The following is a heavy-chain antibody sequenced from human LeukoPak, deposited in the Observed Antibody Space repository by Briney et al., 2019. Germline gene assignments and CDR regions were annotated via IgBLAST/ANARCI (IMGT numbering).Heavy chain of an antibody. CDR3: ASQRFGDLYAEYFQH. D-gene: IGHD3-10*01. CDR1: GGSISSRRYY. J-gene: IGHJ1*01. CDR2: IYYSEST. V-gene: IGHV4-39*01. Sequence: PSETLSLTCTVSGGSISSRRYYWGWIRQPPGKGLERIGSIYYSESTYYNPSLKSRVTISVDTSKDQFSLRLTSVTAAETAVYYCASQRFGDLYAEYFQHWGQGTLVTVSS.